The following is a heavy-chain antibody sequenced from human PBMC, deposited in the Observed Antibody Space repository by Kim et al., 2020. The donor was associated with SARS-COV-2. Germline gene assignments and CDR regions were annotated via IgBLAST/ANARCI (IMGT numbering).Heavy chain of an antibody. Sequence: GGSLRLSCAASGFTFSSYCMHWVRQAPGKGLEWVAVISYDGSNTYYADSVKGRFTISRDNSKNTLYLQMNSRRAEDTAVYYCAKDWRPIAAAGTPFDYWGQGTLGTVSS. J-gene: IGHJ4*02. V-gene: IGHV3-30*18. CDR2: ISYDGSNT. CDR3: AKDWRPIAAAGTPFDY. CDR1: GFTFSSYC. D-gene: IGHD6-13*01.